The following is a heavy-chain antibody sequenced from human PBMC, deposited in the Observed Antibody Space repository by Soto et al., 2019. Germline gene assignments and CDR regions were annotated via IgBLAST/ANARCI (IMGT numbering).Heavy chain of an antibody. CDR2: ISGSGGST. CDR3: ARDVTPGIADLYGMDV. Sequence: PGGSLRLSCAASGFTFSSYAMSWVRQAPGKGLEWVSAISGSGGSTYYADSVKGRFTISRDNSKNTLYLQMNSLRAEDTAVYYCARDVTPGIADLYGMDVWGQGTTVTVSS. V-gene: IGHV3-23*01. J-gene: IGHJ6*02. CDR1: GFTFSSYA. D-gene: IGHD6-13*01.